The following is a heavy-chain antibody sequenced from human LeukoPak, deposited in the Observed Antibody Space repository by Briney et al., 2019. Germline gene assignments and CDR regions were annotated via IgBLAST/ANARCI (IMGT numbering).Heavy chain of an antibody. J-gene: IGHJ4*02. Sequence: GGSLRLSCAASGFIFNRYGMNWVRQAPGRGLEWISYISGSFITIEYADSVKGRFTISRNNARNSLFLQMNSLRDEDTAVYYCAKAWWNSHLGFDCWGQGTLVTVSS. CDR3: AKAWWNSHLGFDC. D-gene: IGHD2-15*01. V-gene: IGHV3-48*02. CDR1: GFIFNRYG. CDR2: ISGSFITI.